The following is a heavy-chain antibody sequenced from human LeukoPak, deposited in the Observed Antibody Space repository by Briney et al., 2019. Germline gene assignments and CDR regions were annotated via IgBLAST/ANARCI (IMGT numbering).Heavy chain of an antibody. V-gene: IGHV1-18*01. D-gene: IGHD3-16*02. CDR2: ISTYNGNT. CDR1: GYSFIKNG. J-gene: IGHJ4*02. CDR3: ARDRYTMAPGY. Sequence: ASVKVSCKTSGYSFIKNGINWVRQAPGQGLVLMGWISTYNGNTEFAQKLQGRVTLTTDTSTSTAYMELRSLRSDDTAVYYCARDRYTMAPGYWGQGTLVIVSS.